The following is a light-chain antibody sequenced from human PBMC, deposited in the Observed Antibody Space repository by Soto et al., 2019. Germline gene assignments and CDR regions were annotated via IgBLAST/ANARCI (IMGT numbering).Light chain of an antibody. V-gene: IGLV1-44*01. CDR3: AVWDDSLDGHAV. J-gene: IGLJ7*01. CDR2: NNI. Sequence: QSVLTQPPSASGTPGQRVSISCSGSSSNIGSNTVRWYQHLPGTAPRLLVYNNIQRPSGVPDRFSGSKSGTSASLAISGLPSEDEADYYCAVWDDSLDGHAVFGGGTQLTVL. CDR1: SSNIGSNT.